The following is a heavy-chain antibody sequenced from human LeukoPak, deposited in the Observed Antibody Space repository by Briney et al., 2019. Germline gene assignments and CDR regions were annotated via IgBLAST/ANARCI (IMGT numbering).Heavy chain of an antibody. CDR3: ARSYDILTGYYGAFDI. J-gene: IGHJ3*02. Sequence: PSETLSLTCTVSGGSISSSSYYWGWNRQPPGKGLEWIGSIYYSGSTYYNPSLKSRVTISVDTSKNQFSLKLSSVTAADTAVYYCARSYDILTGYYGAFDIWGQGTMVTVSS. CDR2: IYYSGST. CDR1: GGSISSSSYY. D-gene: IGHD3-9*01. V-gene: IGHV4-39*01.